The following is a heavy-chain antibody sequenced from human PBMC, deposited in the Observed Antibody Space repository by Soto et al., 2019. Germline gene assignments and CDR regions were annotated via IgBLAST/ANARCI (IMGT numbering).Heavy chain of an antibody. CDR1: GFTFSSYA. CDR3: ARDLYSSSS. CDR2: ISGSGCST. D-gene: IGHD6-6*01. Sequence: PGGSLRLSCAASGFTFSSYAMSWVRQAPGKGLEWVAAISGSGCSTYYADSLKGRFTLSRDNSKNTLYLQMNSLRAEDTAVYYCARDLYSSSSWGQGTLVTVSS. J-gene: IGHJ5*02. V-gene: IGHV3-23*01.